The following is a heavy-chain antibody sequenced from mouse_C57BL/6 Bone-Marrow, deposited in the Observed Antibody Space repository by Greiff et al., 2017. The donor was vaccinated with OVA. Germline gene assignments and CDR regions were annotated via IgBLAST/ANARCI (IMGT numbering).Heavy chain of an antibody. V-gene: IGHV1-81*01. D-gene: IGHD1-1*01. CDR2: IYPRSGNT. CDR1: GYTFTSYG. CDR3: AREDLFISHWYFDV. Sequence: QVQLQQSGAELARPGASVKLSCKASGYTFTSYGISWVKQRAGQGLEWIGEIYPRSGNTYYNEKFKGKATLTADKSSSTAYMELRSLTSEDSAVYFCAREDLFISHWYFDVWGTGTTVTVSS. J-gene: IGHJ1*03.